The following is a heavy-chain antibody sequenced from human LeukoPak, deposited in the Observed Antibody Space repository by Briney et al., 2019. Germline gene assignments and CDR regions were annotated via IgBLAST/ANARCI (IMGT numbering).Heavy chain of an antibody. CDR1: GGSISGYY. D-gene: IGHD2-2*01. Sequence: PSETLSLTCIVSGGSISGYYWSWIRQPPGKVLQFIGYFYYSGSTNYNPSLESRVTISVDSSKNQFSLKLRSVTAADTAVYYCARLSKDTVVLPAAMAHYFDYWGQGTLVTVSS. CDR3: ARLSKDTVVLPAAMAHYFDY. CDR2: FYYSGST. J-gene: IGHJ4*02. V-gene: IGHV4-59*08.